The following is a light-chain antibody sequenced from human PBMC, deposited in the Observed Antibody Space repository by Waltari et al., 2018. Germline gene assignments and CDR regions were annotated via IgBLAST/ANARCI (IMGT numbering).Light chain of an antibody. CDR2: DAS. V-gene: IGKV1-5*01. CDR1: QGIDSW. J-gene: IGKJ1*01. CDR3: QQYNSDSQN. Sequence: DIQMTQSPSTLSASVGDRVTITCRASQGIDSWLAWYQQKPGKAPKPLIYDASSLERGVPSRFSGSGSGTEFTLTISSLQPDDFATYYCQQYNSDSQNFGQGTKVEIK.